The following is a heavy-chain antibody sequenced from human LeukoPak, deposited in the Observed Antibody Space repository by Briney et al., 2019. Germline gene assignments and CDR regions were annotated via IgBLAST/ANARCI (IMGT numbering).Heavy chain of an antibody. CDR2: IYSGGST. V-gene: IGHV3-53*01. CDR1: GFTVSSNY. Sequence: GGSLRLSCAASGFTVSSNYMNWVRQAPGKGLEWVSVIYSGGSTYYADSVKGRFTISRDNSKNTLYLQMNSLRAEDTAVYYCARRPSGNYYYYGMDVWGQGTTATVSS. D-gene: IGHD1-26*01. J-gene: IGHJ6*02. CDR3: ARRPSGNYYYYGMDV.